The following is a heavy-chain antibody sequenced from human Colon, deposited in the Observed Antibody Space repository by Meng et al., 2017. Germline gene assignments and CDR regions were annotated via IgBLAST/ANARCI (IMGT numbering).Heavy chain of an antibody. V-gene: IGHV4-61*01. CDR2: IYYSGTT. CDR1: CGLVRRCTYL. D-gene: IGHD1-14*01. Sequence: GPGLVGPSPTLFLPCTGSCGLVRRCTYLRGRVRPPPGKGLEWIGCIYYSGTTNYNPSLKSRVTISVDTSKNQFSLKLSSVTPADTAVYFCARDRVPGKYWGQGTLVTVSS. CDR3: ARDRVPGKY. J-gene: IGHJ4*02.